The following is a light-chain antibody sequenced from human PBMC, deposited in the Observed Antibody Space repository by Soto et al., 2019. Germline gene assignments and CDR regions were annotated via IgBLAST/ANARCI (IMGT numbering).Light chain of an antibody. CDR2: GAS. J-gene: IGKJ1*01. V-gene: IGKV3-15*01. Sequence: EIVMTQSPATLSVSPGERVTLSCRASQSISSNLAWYQQKPGQAPRLLIYGASTRATGIPASFSGSGSGTEFTLTISSLQSADFAVYYCQQYNNWPRTFGQGTKVEFK. CDR1: QSISSN. CDR3: QQYNNWPRT.